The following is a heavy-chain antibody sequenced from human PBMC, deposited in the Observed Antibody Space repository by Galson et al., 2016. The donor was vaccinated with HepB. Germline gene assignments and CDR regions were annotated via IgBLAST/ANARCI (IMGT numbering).Heavy chain of an antibody. CDR3: AKVSDKRERPLFYDS. Sequence: SLRLSCAASGFTFSNSDMSWVRQTLEKGLAWVSTIGANGTNTHYADSVEGRFTISRDNGKNTLVLQLDSLRAEDTAVYYCAKVSDKRERPLFYDSWGQGTLVTVSS. CDR1: GFTFSNSD. J-gene: IGHJ5*01. D-gene: IGHD3-9*01. CDR2: IGANGTNT. V-gene: IGHV3-23*01.